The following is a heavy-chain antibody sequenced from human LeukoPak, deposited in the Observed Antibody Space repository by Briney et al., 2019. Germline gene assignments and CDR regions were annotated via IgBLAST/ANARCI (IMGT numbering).Heavy chain of an antibody. D-gene: IGHD3-9*01. Sequence: GGSLRLSCAASGFTFSNYAMSWVRQAPGKGLEWVSTITGSGGNTYYADSVKGRFTISRDNSKNTLYLQMNSLRDEDTAVYYCAKWGDFDVLTGYYVPDFWGQGTLVTVSS. CDR1: GFTFSNYA. CDR3: AKWGDFDVLTGYYVPDF. V-gene: IGHV3-23*01. CDR2: ITGSGGNT. J-gene: IGHJ4*02.